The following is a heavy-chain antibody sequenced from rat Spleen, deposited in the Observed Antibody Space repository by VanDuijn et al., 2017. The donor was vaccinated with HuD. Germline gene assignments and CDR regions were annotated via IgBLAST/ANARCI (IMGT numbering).Heavy chain of an antibody. CDR3: ARLRTSPFYFDY. D-gene: IGHD3-8*01. J-gene: IGHJ2*01. CDR1: GFSLISYA. Sequence: QVRLKESGPGLVQPSQTLSLTCTVSGFSLISYAVNWVRPPPGKGLEWMGGIWGDGSTNYNSAVQSRLSINRDTSKNQVFLKMDSLRPEDTGTYYCARLRTSPFYFDYWGQGVMVTVSS. CDR2: IWGDGST. V-gene: IGHV2-13*01.